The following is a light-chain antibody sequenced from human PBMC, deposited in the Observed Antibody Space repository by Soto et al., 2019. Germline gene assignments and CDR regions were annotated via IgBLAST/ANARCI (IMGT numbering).Light chain of an antibody. CDR3: QQYDNLVT. Sequence: DIQMTQSPSSLSASVGDRVTITCQASQDISNYLNWYQQKPGKAPKLLIYDASNLETRVPSRFSGSGSGTDVTFAISSLQPEDIATYYCQQYDNLVTFGGGTKVEIK. CDR2: DAS. V-gene: IGKV1-33*01. J-gene: IGKJ4*01. CDR1: QDISNY.